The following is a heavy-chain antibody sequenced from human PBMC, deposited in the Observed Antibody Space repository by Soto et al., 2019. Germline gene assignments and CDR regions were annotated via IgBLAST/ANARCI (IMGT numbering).Heavy chain of an antibody. CDR1: GGSISSYDW. CDR3: ARMPPTFSASFDY. Sequence: ETLSLTCTVSGGSISSYDWSWIRQPPGKGLEWLAHIFSNDEKSYSPSLKSRLTISKEISESQVVLTMTNVDPVDSATYYCARMPPTFSASFDYWGQGTLVTVSS. V-gene: IGHV2-26*01. CDR2: IFSNDEK. D-gene: IGHD3-16*01. J-gene: IGHJ4*02.